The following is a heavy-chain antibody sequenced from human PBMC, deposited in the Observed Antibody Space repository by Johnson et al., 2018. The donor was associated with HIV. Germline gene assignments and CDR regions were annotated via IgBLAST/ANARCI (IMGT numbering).Heavy chain of an antibody. Sequence: VQLVESGGGVVRPGGSLRLSCAASGFTFDDYGMSWVRQAPGKGLEWVSVIYSGGSTYYADSVKGRFTISRDNSKNTLYLQMNSLRAEDTAVYCCAKQLAGHDAFDIWGQGTIVTVSS. CDR3: AKQLAGHDAFDI. D-gene: IGHD6-6*01. CDR2: IYSGGST. J-gene: IGHJ3*02. V-gene: IGHV3-66*02. CDR1: GFTFDDYG.